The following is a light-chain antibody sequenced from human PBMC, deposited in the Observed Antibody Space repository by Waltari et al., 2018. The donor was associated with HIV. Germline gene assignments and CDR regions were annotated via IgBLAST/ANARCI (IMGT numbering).Light chain of an antibody. Sequence: EIVLTQSPGTLSLSPGESATLSCRASQSVSSSYLAWYQQKPGQAPRLLIYGASSRATGIPDRFSGSGSGTDFTLTISRLEPGDFAVFYCQHYSNTPWTFGQGTKVEI. CDR2: GAS. CDR3: QHYSNTPWT. V-gene: IGKV3-20*01. CDR1: QSVSSSY. J-gene: IGKJ1*01.